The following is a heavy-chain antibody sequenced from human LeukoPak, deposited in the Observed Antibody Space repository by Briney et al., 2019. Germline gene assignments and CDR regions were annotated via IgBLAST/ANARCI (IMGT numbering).Heavy chain of an antibody. CDR1: GFTFSSYA. D-gene: IGHD3-3*01. CDR3: ARDGGEAIFGVVTPYNWFDP. J-gene: IGHJ5*02. CDR2: ISGSGGST. V-gene: IGHV3-23*01. Sequence: PGGSLRLSCAASGFTFSSYAMSWVRQAPGKGLEWVSAISGSGGSTYYADSVKGRFTISRDNSKNTLYLQMNSLRAEDTAVYYCARDGGEAIFGVVTPYNWFDPWGQGTLVTVSS.